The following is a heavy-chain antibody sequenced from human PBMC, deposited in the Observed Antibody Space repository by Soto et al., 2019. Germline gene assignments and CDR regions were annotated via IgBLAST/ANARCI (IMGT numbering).Heavy chain of an antibody. CDR2: IWYDGSNK. D-gene: IGHD5-12*01. V-gene: IGHV3-33*01. Sequence: GGSLRLSCAASGFTFSSYGMHWVRQAPGKGLEWVAVIWYDGSNKYYADSVKGRFTISRDNSKNTLYLQMNSLRAEDTAVYYCARELPISYGMDVWGQGTTVTVSS. CDR3: ARELPISYGMDV. J-gene: IGHJ6*02. CDR1: GFTFSSYG.